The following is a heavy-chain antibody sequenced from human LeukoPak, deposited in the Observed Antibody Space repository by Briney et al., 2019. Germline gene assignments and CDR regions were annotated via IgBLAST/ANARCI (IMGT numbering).Heavy chain of an antibody. D-gene: IGHD3-3*01. CDR2: IKKDGSEK. Sequence: PGGSLRLSCAASGFSFSSYWMSWVRQAPGKGLEWVANIKKDGSEKYYVDSVKGRFSISRDNAKNSMYLQMNSLRAEDTAVYYCARDLGASIWSGYFHYMDVWGKGTTVTVSS. V-gene: IGHV3-7*01. J-gene: IGHJ6*03. CDR1: GFSFSSYW. CDR3: ARDLGASIWSGYFHYMDV.